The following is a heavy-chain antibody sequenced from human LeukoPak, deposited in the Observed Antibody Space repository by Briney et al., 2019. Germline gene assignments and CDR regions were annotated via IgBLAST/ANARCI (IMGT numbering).Heavy chain of an antibody. CDR1: GGSFSGYY. D-gene: IGHD3-22*01. CDR2: INHSGST. CDR3: ARQDYYDSSGFYI. V-gene: IGHV4-34*01. J-gene: IGHJ3*02. Sequence: PSETLSLTCAVYGGSFSGYYWSWIRQPPGKGLEWIGEINHSGSTNYNPSLKSRVTISVDTSKNQFSLKLSSVTAADTAVYYCARQDYYDSSGFYIWGQGTMVTVSS.